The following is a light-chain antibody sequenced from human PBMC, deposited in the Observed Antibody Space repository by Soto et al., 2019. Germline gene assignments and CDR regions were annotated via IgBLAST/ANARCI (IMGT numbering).Light chain of an antibody. CDR1: ESLVFSDGNTY. CDR2: KVS. J-gene: IGKJ2*01. V-gene: IGKV2-30*01. Sequence: DVVLTQSPLSLPVALGQPASISCRSSESLVFSDGNTYLTWFHQRPGQSPRRLIYKVSDRDSGDPDRFRGSGSGNDFTLKISRVEAEDVGVYYCIQGTHWPYTFGQGTKVEVK. CDR3: IQGTHWPYT.